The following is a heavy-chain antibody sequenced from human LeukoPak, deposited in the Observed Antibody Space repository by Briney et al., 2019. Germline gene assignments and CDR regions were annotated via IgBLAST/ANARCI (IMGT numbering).Heavy chain of an antibody. CDR3: ATVVDTAMEGYYYYYMDV. D-gene: IGHD5-18*01. CDR1: GFTFSDYY. V-gene: IGHV3-11*04. Sequence: GGSLRLSCAASGFTFSDYYMSWIRQAPGKGLEWVSYISSSGSTIYYADSVKGRFTISRDNAKNSLYLQMNSLRAEDTAVYYCATVVDTAMEGYYYYYMDVWGKGTTVTVSS. J-gene: IGHJ6*03. CDR2: ISSSGSTI.